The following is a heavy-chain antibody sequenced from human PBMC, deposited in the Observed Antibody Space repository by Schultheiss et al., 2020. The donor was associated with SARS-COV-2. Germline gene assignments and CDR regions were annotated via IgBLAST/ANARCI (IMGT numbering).Heavy chain of an antibody. V-gene: IGHV3-74*01. Sequence: GGSLRLSCTASGFTFSNYWMHWVRQVPGKGLVWVSRINRDGSSTSYADSVKGRFTISRDNAKNTLYLQMNSLRAEDTAVYYCARVCRGSWQLKYYYYYYMDVWGKGTTVTVSS. CDR3: ARVCRGSWQLKYYYYYYMDV. D-gene: IGHD2-15*01. J-gene: IGHJ6*03. CDR2: INRDGSST. CDR1: GFTFSNYW.